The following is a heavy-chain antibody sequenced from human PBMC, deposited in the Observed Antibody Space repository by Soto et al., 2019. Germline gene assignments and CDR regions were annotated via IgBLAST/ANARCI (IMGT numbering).Heavy chain of an antibody. Sequence: GGSLRLSCAASGFTFSSYAMSWVRQAPGKGLEWVSAISGSGGSTYYADSVKGRFTISRDNSKNTLYLQMNSLRAEDTAVYYCAKDYYYGSSGYPSPAPPLDAFDIRGKGPMVTVSS. CDR1: GFTFSSYA. D-gene: IGHD3-22*01. V-gene: IGHV3-23*01. J-gene: IGHJ3*02. CDR2: ISGSGGST. CDR3: AKDYYYGSSGYPSPAPPLDAFDI.